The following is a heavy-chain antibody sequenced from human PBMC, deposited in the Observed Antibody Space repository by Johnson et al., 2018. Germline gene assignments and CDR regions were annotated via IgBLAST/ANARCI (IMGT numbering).Heavy chain of an antibody. V-gene: IGHV3-30*18. J-gene: IGHJ6*02. D-gene: IGHD2-2*01. Sequence: QVQLVESGAEVKKXGSSXKVXCKTSGGIFSSYGMHWVRQAPGKGLEWVAFISYDGSKKYHVDSVKGRFTISRDNSKNTLYVQMNSLRAEDTAVYYCAKDGLYGSTSLSLYYYGMDVWGQGTTVTVSS. CDR2: ISYDGSKK. CDR1: GGIFSSYG. CDR3: AKDGLYGSTSLSLYYYGMDV.